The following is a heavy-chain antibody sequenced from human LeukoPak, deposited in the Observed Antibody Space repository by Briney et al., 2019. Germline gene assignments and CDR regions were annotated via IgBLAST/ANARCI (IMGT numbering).Heavy chain of an antibody. Sequence: GGSLRLSCAASGFTFSNAWMNWVRQAPGKGLEWVGRIKTKSGGGTTDYGGSVKGRITISRDDSKNTLYLQRNSLKVEDTAVYYCATNHAFDIWGQGTMVTVSS. J-gene: IGHJ3*02. CDR2: IKTKSGGGTT. V-gene: IGHV3-15*01. CDR3: ATNHAFDI. CDR1: GFTFSNAW.